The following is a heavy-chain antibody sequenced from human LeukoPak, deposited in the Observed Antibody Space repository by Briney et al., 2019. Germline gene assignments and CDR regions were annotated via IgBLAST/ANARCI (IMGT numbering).Heavy chain of an antibody. Sequence: GGSLRLSCAASGFTFSSYAMHWVRQAPGKGLEWVTVISYDGSNKYYADSVKGRFTISRDNSKNTLYLQMNSLRAEDTAVYYCARRKDDDSSGYYVREVMDVWGQGTTVTVSS. V-gene: IGHV3-30-3*01. D-gene: IGHD3-22*01. CDR3: ARRKDDDSSGYYVREVMDV. J-gene: IGHJ6*02. CDR2: ISYDGSNK. CDR1: GFTFSSYA.